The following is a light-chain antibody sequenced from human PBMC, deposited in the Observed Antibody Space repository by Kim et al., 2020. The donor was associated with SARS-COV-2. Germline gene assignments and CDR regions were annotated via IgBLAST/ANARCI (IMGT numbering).Light chain of an antibody. CDR3: QSYDNSLSAYV. CDR2: AYS. CDR1: SANSGAGYD. J-gene: IGLJ1*01. Sequence: RVASSCTGSSANSGAGYDVHWYQQLPGTAPKLHIYAYSNRPSGVPDRFSGSKSGTSASLAITGLQAEDEADYYCQSYDNSLSAYVFGTGTKVTVL. V-gene: IGLV1-40*01.